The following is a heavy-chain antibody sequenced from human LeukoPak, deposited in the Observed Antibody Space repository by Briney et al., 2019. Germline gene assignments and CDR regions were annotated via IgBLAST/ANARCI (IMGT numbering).Heavy chain of an antibody. Sequence: PGGSLRLSCAASGFTFSSYAMSWVRQAPGKGLQWVSVIYSDGSTYYADSVKGRFTISRDNSKSTLYLQLNSLRAEDTALYYCARGVSATGYSYSSWGQGTLVTVSS. D-gene: IGHD5-18*01. J-gene: IGHJ4*02. CDR3: ARGVSATGYSYSS. CDR2: IYSDGST. CDR1: GFTFSSYA. V-gene: IGHV3-53*01.